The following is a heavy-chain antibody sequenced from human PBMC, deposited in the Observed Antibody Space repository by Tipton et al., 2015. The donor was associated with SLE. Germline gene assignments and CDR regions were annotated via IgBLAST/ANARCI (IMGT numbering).Heavy chain of an antibody. J-gene: IGHJ4*02. CDR3: ARGKYFDY. CDR1: GGSFSGYY. Sequence: TLSLTCAVYGGSFSGYYWSWIRQPPGKGLEWIGEINHSGSTNYNPSLKSRVTISVDTSKNQFSLKLTSVTAADTAVYYCARGKYFDYWGQGTLVTVSS. CDR2: INHSGST. V-gene: IGHV4-34*01.